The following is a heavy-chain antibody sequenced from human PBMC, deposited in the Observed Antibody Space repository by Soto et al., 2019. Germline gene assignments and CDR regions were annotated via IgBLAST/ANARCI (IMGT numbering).Heavy chain of an antibody. CDR1: GGSISSGGYY. V-gene: IGHV4-31*03. CDR2: IYYSGST. CDR3: ARGNLNYHKTYYYYGMDV. D-gene: IGHD1-7*01. Sequence: TLSLTCTVSGGSISSGGYYWSWIRQHPGKGLEWIGYIYYSGSTYYNPSLKSRVTISVDTSKNQFSLKLSSVTAADTAVYYCARGNLNYHKTYYYYGMDVSGQGTTVSVSS. J-gene: IGHJ6*02.